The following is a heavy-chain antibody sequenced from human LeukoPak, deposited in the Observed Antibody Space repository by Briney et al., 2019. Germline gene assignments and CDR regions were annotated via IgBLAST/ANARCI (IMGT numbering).Heavy chain of an antibody. CDR3: ARALERYYYDSSGYYAHFDY. Sequence: GSLRLSCAASGFTFSSYAVSWIRQPPGKGLEWIGEINHSGSTKYNPSLKSRVTISGDTSKNQFSLKLRSVTAADTAVYYCARALERYYYDSSGYYAHFDYWGQGTLVTVSS. J-gene: IGHJ4*02. D-gene: IGHD3-22*01. CDR2: INHSGST. CDR1: GFTFSSYA. V-gene: IGHV4-34*01.